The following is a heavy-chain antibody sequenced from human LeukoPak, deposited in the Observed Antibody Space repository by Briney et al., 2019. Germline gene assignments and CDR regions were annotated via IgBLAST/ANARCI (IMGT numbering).Heavy chain of an antibody. V-gene: IGHV3-30*18. J-gene: IGHJ4*02. CDR2: ISYDGSNK. CDR1: GFTFSSYG. D-gene: IGHD4-17*01. CDR3: AKDAGYGDYEGDYFDY. Sequence: PGGSLRLSCAASGFTFSSYGMHWVRQAPGKGLEWVAVISYDGSNKYYADSVKGRFTISRDNSKNTLYLQMNSLRAEDTAVYYCAKDAGYGDYEGDYFDYWGQGTLVTVSS.